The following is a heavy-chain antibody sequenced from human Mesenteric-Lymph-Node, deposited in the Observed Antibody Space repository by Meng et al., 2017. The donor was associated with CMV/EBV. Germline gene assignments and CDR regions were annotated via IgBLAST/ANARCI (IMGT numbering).Heavy chain of an antibody. CDR2: IRSKANSYAT. D-gene: IGHD6-6*01. V-gene: IGHV3-73*01. CDR3: TRPSPDSSSHY. Sequence: GESLKISCAASGFTFSGSAMHWVRQASGKGLEWVGRIRSKANSYATAYAASAKGRFTISRDDSKNTAYLQMNSLKTEDTAVYYCTRPSPDSSSHYWGQGTLVTVSS. J-gene: IGHJ4*02. CDR1: GFTFSGSA.